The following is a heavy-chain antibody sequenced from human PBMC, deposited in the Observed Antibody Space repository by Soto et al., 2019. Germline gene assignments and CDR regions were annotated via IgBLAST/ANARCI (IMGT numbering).Heavy chain of an antibody. CDR3: ARAGFCSTTSCSDAFDI. J-gene: IGHJ3*02. V-gene: IGHV1-3*01. Sequence: QVQLVQSGAEVKKPGASVKVSCKASGYTFTNYAMHWVRQAPGQRPEWMGWINAGNGNKKFSHRFQGRVTITRDTSANIAYMELSSLTSEDTAVYYCARAGFCSTTSCSDAFDIWGQGTMVTVSS. CDR1: GYTFTNYA. D-gene: IGHD2-2*01. CDR2: INAGNGNK.